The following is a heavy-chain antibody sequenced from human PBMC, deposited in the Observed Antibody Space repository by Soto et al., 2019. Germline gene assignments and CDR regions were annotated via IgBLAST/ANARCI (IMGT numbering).Heavy chain of an antibody. D-gene: IGHD1-7*01. J-gene: IGHJ5*02. CDR1: GFTFSSYG. CDR3: ARENLVLRGINWFDP. V-gene: IGHV3-33*01. Sequence: QPGGSLRLSCAASGFTFSSYGMHWVRQAPGKGLEWVAVIWYDGSNKYYADSVKGRFTISRDNSKNTLYLQMNSLRAEDTAVYYCARENLVLRGINWFDPWGQGTLVTVSS. CDR2: IWYDGSNK.